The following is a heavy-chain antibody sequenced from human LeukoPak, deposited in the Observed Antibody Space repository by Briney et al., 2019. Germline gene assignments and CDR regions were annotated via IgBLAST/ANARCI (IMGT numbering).Heavy chain of an antibody. J-gene: IGHJ4*02. Sequence: ASVKVSCKASGYTFTTYAIHWVRQAPGQRLEWLGWINTGNGDTRYSQTFQGRVTITRDTSASTAYMELSSLRPEDAAMYYCARDMGSGSLHFWGQGTLVTVSS. CDR3: ARDMGSGSLHF. D-gene: IGHD1-26*01. CDR1: GYTFTTYA. CDR2: INTGNGDT. V-gene: IGHV1-3*04.